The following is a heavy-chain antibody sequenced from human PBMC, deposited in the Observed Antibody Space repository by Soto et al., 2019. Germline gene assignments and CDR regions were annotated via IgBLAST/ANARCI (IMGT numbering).Heavy chain of an antibody. J-gene: IGHJ4*02. D-gene: IGHD6-19*01. CDR1: GFTFNDYT. V-gene: IGHV3-9*01. CDR2: ISWKTGSI. CDR3: AKDRPRQYSSAWTFDY. Sequence: GGSLRLSCAASGFTFNDYTMHWVRQGPGKGLEWVSGISWKTGSIGYADSVKGRFTISRDNAKNSLYLQMNSLTAEDTALYYCAKDRPRQYSSAWTFDYWGQGTLVTVSS.